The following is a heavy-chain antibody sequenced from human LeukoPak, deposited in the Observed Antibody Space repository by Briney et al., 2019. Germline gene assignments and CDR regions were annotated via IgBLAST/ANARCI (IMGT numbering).Heavy chain of an antibody. CDR2: INPSGGST. CDR3: ARFSDLDDFAI. D-gene: IGHD3-10*01. Sequence: ASVTVSCKASGYTFTSYYMHWVRHAPGQGLEWMGIINPSGGSTSYAQKFQGRVTMTRDTSTSTVYMELGSLRSEDQAVYYCARFSDLDDFAIWGQGTMVTVSS. J-gene: IGHJ3*02. CDR1: GYTFTSYY. V-gene: IGHV1-46*01.